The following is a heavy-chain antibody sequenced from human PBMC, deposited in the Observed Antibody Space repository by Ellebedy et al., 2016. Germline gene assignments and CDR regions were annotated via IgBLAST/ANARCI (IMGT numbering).Heavy chain of an antibody. CDR2: INAGNGNT. V-gene: IGHV1-3*01. CDR1: GYTFTSYA. Sequence: ASVKVSCKASGYTFTSYAMHWVRQAPGQRLEWMGWINAGNGNTKYSQKFQGRVTITRDTSASTAYMELSSLRSEETAVYYCALAGGGATKGAFDIWGQGTMVTVSS. D-gene: IGHD1-26*01. J-gene: IGHJ3*02. CDR3: ALAGGGATKGAFDI.